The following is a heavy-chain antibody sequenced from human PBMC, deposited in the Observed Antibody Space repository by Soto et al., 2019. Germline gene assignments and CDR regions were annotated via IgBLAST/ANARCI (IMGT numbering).Heavy chain of an antibody. J-gene: IGHJ2*01. CDR1: GGSISNYY. CDR3: ANRVSSGWLPGDFDL. D-gene: IGHD6-19*01. V-gene: IGHV4-59*08. Sequence: QVQLQESGPGLVKPSETLSLTCTVSGGSISNYYWSWIRQPPGKGLEWIGYIYYSGTTYYNPSLKSRVTISVDTSKNQFSLKLSSVTAADTAVYYCANRVSSGWLPGDFDLWGRGTLVTVSS. CDR2: IYYSGTT.